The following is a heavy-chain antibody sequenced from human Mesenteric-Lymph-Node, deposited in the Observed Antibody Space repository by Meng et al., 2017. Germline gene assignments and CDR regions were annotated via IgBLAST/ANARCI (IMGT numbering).Heavy chain of an antibody. J-gene: IGHJ4*02. CDR1: GFTFSDYW. Sequence: GESLKISCAASGFTFSDYWMTWVRQIPGKGLEWVATIKQDGSETYYVDYVTGRFTISRDNTQNSLCLQMSSLRAEDTAVYHCARMRSSGFYKQKAIDFWGQGTLVTVSS. CDR2: IKQDGSET. D-gene: IGHD3-22*01. V-gene: IGHV3-7*01. CDR3: ARMRSSGFYKQKAIDF.